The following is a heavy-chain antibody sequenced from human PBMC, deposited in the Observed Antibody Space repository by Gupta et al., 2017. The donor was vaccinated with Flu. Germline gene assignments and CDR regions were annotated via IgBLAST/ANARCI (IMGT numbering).Heavy chain of an antibody. J-gene: IGHJ6*02. Sequence: EEQLVESGGGLVQPGGSLRLACVYSGFTLGSYEVNWVRQAPVKGLEWVSYIEYGGSKIYYAGSVKGRFTISIDNAKSSLYLQMISLRVEDTATYYCAKDRVHYYGLDGWGQGTTVTVS. CDR1: GFTLGSYE. CDR2: IEYGGSKI. V-gene: IGHV3-48*03. D-gene: IGHD3-10*01. CDR3: AKDRVHYYGLDG.